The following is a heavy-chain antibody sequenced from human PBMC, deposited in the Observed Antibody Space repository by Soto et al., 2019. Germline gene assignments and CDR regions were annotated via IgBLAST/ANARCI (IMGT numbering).Heavy chain of an antibody. D-gene: IGHD5-12*01. J-gene: IGHJ4*02. Sequence: AASVKVSCKASGYTFTGYYIHWVRQAPGQGLEWMGWVNPNNGDTNFAQKFQGRVTLTRDTSTTTAYMDLSSLRFDDTAVYYCARHSGYDYVFDYWGQGTLVTVSS. CDR3: ARHSGYDYVFDY. CDR1: GYTFTGYY. CDR2: VNPNNGDT. V-gene: IGHV1-2*02.